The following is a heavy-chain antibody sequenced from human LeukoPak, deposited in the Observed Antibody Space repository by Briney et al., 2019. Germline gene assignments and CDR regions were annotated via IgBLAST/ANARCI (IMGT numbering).Heavy chain of an antibody. V-gene: IGHV1-46*01. Sequence: ASVKVSCKASGYTFTSHYMHWVRQAPGQGLEWMGIINPSGGSTSYAQKFQGRVTMTRDTSTSTVYMELSSLRSEDTAVYYCARDVGYCSSTSCYANWFDPWGQGTLVTVSS. CDR3: ARDVGYCSSTSCYANWFDP. CDR1: GYTFTSHY. D-gene: IGHD2-2*01. CDR2: INPSGGST. J-gene: IGHJ5*02.